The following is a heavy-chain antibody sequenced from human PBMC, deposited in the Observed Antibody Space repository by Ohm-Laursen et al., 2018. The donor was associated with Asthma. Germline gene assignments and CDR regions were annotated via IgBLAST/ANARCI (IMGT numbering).Heavy chain of an antibody. V-gene: IGHV3-30-3*01. J-gene: IGHJ4*02. Sequence: SLRLSCAASGFNFSSFAMHWVRQAPGKGLEWMAVMSYDGTIKYHADSVKGRITISRDNAKNTVFLQMNSLRPEDTAVYYCARGRGGKKIYLSYQNDNWGQGTLVTVSS. CDR3: ARGRGGKKIYLSYQNDN. CDR2: MSYDGTIK. CDR1: GFNFSSFA. D-gene: IGHD3-16*01.